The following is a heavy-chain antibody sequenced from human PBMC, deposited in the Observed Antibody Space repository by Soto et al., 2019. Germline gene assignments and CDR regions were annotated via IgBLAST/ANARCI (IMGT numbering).Heavy chain of an antibody. J-gene: IGHJ5*02. CDR2: ISYSGGTI. CDR1: GFTLSSYS. V-gene: IGHV3-48*01. D-gene: IGHD3-22*01. CDR3: ARGLSLGYFNNWFDP. Sequence: GGSLRLSCAASGFTLSSYSMNWVRQAPGKGLEWVSYISYSGGTIYYADSVRGRFTISRDIANNSLYLQMNSLRVEDTAIYYCARGLSLGYFNNWFDPWGQGTLVTVSS.